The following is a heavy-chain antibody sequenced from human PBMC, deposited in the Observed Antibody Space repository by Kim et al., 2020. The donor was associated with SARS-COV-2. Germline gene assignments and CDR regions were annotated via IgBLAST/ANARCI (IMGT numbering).Heavy chain of an antibody. D-gene: IGHD3-10*01. V-gene: IGHV1-18*04. CDR3: GRGYNGQLLFDY. CDR2: ISADTGNT. Sequence: ASVKVSCEASGYTFTSYGISWARQAHGQGLEWMGWISADTGNTNYAQKLQGRVTMTTDTSTSTAYMELRSLRSDDTAVYYCGRGYNGQLLFDYWGQGTLVTVSS. J-gene: IGHJ4*02. CDR1: GYTFTSYG.